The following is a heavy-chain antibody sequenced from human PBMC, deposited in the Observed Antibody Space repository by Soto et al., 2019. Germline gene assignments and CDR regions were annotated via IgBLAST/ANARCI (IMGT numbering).Heavy chain of an antibody. CDR2: IYYSGST. CDR1: GGSISSGGYY. Sequence: LSLTCTVSGGSISSGGYYWSWIRQHPGKGLEWIGYIYYSGSTYYNPSLKSRVTISVDTSKNQFSLKLSSVTAADTAVYYCARHSTAMVREPQRDYYYYMDVWGKGTTVTVSS. D-gene: IGHD3-10*01. V-gene: IGHV4-31*03. CDR3: ARHSTAMVREPQRDYYYYMDV. J-gene: IGHJ6*03.